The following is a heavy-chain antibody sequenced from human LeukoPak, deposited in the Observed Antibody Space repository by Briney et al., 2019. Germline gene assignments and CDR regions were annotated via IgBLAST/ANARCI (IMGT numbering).Heavy chain of an antibody. CDR2: IYYSAST. Sequence: PSETLSLTCTVSGGSISSYYWSWIRQPPGKGLEWIGYIYYSASTNYNPSLKSRVTISVDTSKNQFSLKLSSVTAADTAVFYCARGPLYGSASYYFDYWGQGTLVTVSS. CDR3: ARGPLYGSASYYFDY. V-gene: IGHV4-59*08. J-gene: IGHJ4*02. CDR1: GGSISSYY. D-gene: IGHD3-10*01.